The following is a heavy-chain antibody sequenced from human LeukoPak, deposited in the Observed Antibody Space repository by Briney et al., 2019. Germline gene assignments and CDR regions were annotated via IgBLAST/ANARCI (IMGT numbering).Heavy chain of an antibody. CDR2: ITGSGAST. CDR1: GFTFNNYA. Sequence: PGGSLRLSCTASGFTFNNYAMTWVRQAPGKGLEWVSAITGSGASTNYADSVKGRFTISRDNSKNTIDLQMNSLRAEDTALYYCARAGYDSSGCFDYWGQGTLVTVSS. V-gene: IGHV3-23*01. D-gene: IGHD3-22*01. CDR3: ARAGYDSSGCFDY. J-gene: IGHJ4*02.